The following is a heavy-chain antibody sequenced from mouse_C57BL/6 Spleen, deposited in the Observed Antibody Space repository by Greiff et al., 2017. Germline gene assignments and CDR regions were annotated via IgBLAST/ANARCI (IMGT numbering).Heavy chain of an antibody. J-gene: IGHJ4*01. D-gene: IGHD1-1*01. CDR3: ARSRGSSYLYAMDY. CDR1: GYTFPDYN. V-gene: IGHV1-22*01. Sequence: EVQLQQSGPELVKPGASVKMSCKASGYTFPDYNMHWVKQSHGKSLEWIGYINPNNGGTSYNQKFKGKATLTVNKSSSTAYMELRSLTSEDSAVYYCARSRGSSYLYAMDYWGQGTSVTVSS. CDR2: INPNNGGT.